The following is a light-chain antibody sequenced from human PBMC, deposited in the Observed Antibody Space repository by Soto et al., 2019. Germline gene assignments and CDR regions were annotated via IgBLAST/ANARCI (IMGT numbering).Light chain of an antibody. J-gene: IGKJ1*01. CDR3: QQYNSYSPT. V-gene: IGKV1-5*03. Sequence: QLTQSPSSLSASVGDRVTITCRASQGVSSFLAWYQQKPGKAPNLLIYKASRLESGVPSRFSGSGSETEFTLTISGLQPGDSATYYCQQYNSYSPTFGQGTKVDIK. CDR2: KAS. CDR1: QGVSSF.